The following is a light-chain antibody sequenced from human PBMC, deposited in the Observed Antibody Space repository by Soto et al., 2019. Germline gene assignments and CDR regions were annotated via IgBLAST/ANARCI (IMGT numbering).Light chain of an antibody. Sequence: QPVLTQPPSASGTPGQRVTISCSGSSSNIGSNYVYWYQQLPGTAPKLLIYSNNQRPSGVPDRFSGSKSGTSASLAISGLRSEDEADCYCAAWDDSLSGWVFGGGTKVTVL. V-gene: IGLV1-47*02. CDR2: SNN. CDR3: AAWDDSLSGWV. CDR1: SSNIGSNY. J-gene: IGLJ3*02.